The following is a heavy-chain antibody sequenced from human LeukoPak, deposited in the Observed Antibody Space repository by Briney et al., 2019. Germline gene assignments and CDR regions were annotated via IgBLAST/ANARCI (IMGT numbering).Heavy chain of an antibody. CDR3: ARSTNLLEAGTYYGMDV. CDR2: ISYDGSNK. Sequence: GGSLRLSCAAPGFTFSSYAMHWVRQAPGKGLEWVAVISYDGSNKYYADSAKGRFTISRDNSKNTLYLQMNSLRAEDTAVYYCARSTNLLEAGTYYGMDVWGQGTTVTVSS. CDR1: GFTFSSYA. V-gene: IGHV3-30*04. D-gene: IGHD6-19*01. J-gene: IGHJ6*02.